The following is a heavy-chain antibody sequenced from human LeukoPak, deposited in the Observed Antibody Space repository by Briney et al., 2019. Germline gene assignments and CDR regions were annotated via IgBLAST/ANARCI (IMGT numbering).Heavy chain of an antibody. V-gene: IGHV3-33*01. D-gene: IGHD6-6*01. CDR2: IWYDGSNQ. CDR1: GFTFSSYG. J-gene: IGHJ4*02. CDR3: ARGEYSSSATLDY. Sequence: PGRTLRLSCAASGFTFSSYGMHWVRQAPGKGLEWVAVIWYDGSNQFYADSVKGRFTISRDNSKNTLYLQMNSLRAEDTAVYYCARGEYSSSATLDYWGQGTLVTVSS.